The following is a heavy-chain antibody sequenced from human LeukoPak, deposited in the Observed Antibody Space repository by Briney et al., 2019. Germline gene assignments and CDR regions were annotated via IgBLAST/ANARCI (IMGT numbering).Heavy chain of an antibody. CDR3: ARLRGYSYGYNYYGMDV. J-gene: IGHJ6*04. Sequence: GASVKVSCKASGGTFSSYAISWVRQAPGQGLEWMGGIIPIFGTANYAQKFQGRVTITADESTSTAYMELSSLRSEDTAVYYCARLRGYSYGYNYYGMDVWGIGTTVTVSS. D-gene: IGHD5-18*01. CDR2: IIPIFGTA. V-gene: IGHV1-69*13. CDR1: GGTFSSYA.